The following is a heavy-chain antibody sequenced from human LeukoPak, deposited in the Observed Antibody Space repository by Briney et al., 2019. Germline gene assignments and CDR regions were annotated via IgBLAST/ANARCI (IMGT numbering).Heavy chain of an antibody. CDR3: AKERERWLQLQYFDY. J-gene: IGHJ4*02. CDR1: GFTFSSFG. V-gene: IGHV3-33*06. Sequence: GGSLRLSCAASGFTFSSFGMHWVRQAPGKGLEWVAVIWDDGTKTFYADSVKGRFTISRDNSKNTLYLQLSSLRAEDTAVYYCAKERERWLQLQYFDYWGQGTLVTVSS. D-gene: IGHD5-24*01. CDR2: IWDDGTKT.